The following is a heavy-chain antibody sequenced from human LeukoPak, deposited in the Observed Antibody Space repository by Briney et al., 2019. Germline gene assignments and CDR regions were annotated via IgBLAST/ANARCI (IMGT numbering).Heavy chain of an antibody. V-gene: IGHV3-9*01. CDR1: GFTFDDYA. D-gene: IGHD4-23*01. CDR2: ISWNSGSI. CDR3: ARQTTVVTPGGAFDI. Sequence: GRSLRLSCAASGFTFDDYAMHWVRQAPGKGLEWVSGISWNSGSIGYADSVKGRFTISRDNSKNTLYLQMNSLRAEDTAVYYCARQTTVVTPGGAFDIWGQGTMVTVSS. J-gene: IGHJ3*02.